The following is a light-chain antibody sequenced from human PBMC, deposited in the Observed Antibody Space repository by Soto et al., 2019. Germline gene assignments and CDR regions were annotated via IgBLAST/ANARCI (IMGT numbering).Light chain of an antibody. CDR3: SSYTSISTLV. CDR2: EVS. J-gene: IGLJ1*01. CDR1: SSDIGGYNY. V-gene: IGLV2-14*01. Sequence: QSVLTQPASVSGSPGQSITISCTGTSSDIGGYNYVSWYLQHPGKAPKLMIYEVSNRPSGVSNRFSGSKSGNTASLTISGLQTEDEADYFCSSYTSISTLVFGTGTKVNRP.